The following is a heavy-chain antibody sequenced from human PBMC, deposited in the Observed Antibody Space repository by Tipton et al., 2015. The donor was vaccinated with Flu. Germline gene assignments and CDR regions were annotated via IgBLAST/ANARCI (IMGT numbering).Heavy chain of an antibody. CDR3: ARRGYLGSAYED. D-gene: IGHD3-16*02. CDR1: GDSISSRYY. V-gene: IGHV4-38-2*01. Sequence: TLSLTCAVSGDSISSRYYWGWIRQPPGRGLEWIGNIHHSGNTYYNPSLKSRVTISADTSKNQLSLKLRSVTAADTAAYYCARRGYLGSAYEDWGQGALVTVSS. CDR2: IHHSGNT. J-gene: IGHJ4*02.